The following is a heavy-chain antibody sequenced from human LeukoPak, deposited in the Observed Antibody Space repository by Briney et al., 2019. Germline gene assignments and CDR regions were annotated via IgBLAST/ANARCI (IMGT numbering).Heavy chain of an antibody. V-gene: IGHV4-59*08. J-gene: IGHJ5*02. D-gene: IGHD3-3*01. CDR1: GGSFSSYY. CDR3: AGAIFGVYFDP. Sequence: SETLSLTCAVYGGSFSSYYWSWIRQPPGKGLEWIGYIYYSGSTNYNPSLKSRVTISVDTSKNQFSLKLSSVTAADTAVYYCAGAIFGVYFDPWGQGTLVTVSS. CDR2: IYYSGST.